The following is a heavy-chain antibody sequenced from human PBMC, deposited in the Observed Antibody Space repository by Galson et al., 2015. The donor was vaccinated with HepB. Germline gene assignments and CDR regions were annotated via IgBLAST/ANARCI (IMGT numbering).Heavy chain of an antibody. J-gene: IGHJ4*02. D-gene: IGHD3-10*01. V-gene: IGHV1-18*04. CDR3: ARAHDILLWFGELLGVDY. Sequence: SVKVSCKASGYTFTSYGISWVRQAPGQGLEWIGWIVVGSGNTNYAQKFQERVTITRDMSTSTAYMELRSLRSDDTAVYYCARAHDILLWFGELLGVDYWGQGTLVTVSS. CDR2: IVVGSGNT. CDR1: GYTFTSYG.